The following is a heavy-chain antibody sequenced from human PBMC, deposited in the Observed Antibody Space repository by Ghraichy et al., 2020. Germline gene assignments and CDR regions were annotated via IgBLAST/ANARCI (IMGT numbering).Heavy chain of an antibody. CDR2: ISSNSDKI. CDR3: ARDLVVPGARIYLDS. D-gene: IGHD2-2*01. Sequence: GGSLRLSCAGSGFTFSSHTMNWVRQTPGKGLEWVASISSNSDKIFYADSLQGRFTISRDNIQNSLFLQMNRLRAEDTAVYYCARDLVVPGARIYLDSWGQGTLVSVSS. J-gene: IGHJ4*02. CDR1: GFTFSSHT. V-gene: IGHV3-21*01.